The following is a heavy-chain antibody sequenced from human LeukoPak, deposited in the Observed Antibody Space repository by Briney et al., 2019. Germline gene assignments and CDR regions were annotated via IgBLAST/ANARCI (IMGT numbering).Heavy chain of an antibody. CDR1: GGSISSSNW. CDR3: ARGYDFWSGYNY. CDR2: IYHSGGT. V-gene: IGHV4-4*02. D-gene: IGHD3-3*01. J-gene: IGHJ4*02. Sequence: MTSETLSLTCAVSGGSISSSNWWSWVRQPPGKGLEWIGEIYHSGGTNYNPSLKSRVTISVDKSKNQFSLKLSSVTAADTAVYYCARGYDFWSGYNYWGQGTLVTVSS.